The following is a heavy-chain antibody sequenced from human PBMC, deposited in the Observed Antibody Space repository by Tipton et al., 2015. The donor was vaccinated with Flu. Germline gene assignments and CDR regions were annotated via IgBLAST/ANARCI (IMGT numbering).Heavy chain of an antibody. CDR3: AGQDPSPLRRFRFHY. CDR1: GGSISSYY. CDR2: IYYSVST. D-gene: IGHD2-21*01. Sequence: TLSLTCTVSGGSISSYYWSWIRQPPGKGLEWIGCIYYSVSTNYDPSLKSRVTISVDTSKNQFSLKLSSVTAAYTAVYYFAGQDPSPLRRFRFHYWGQGTLVTVSS. V-gene: IGHV4-59*08. J-gene: IGHJ4*02.